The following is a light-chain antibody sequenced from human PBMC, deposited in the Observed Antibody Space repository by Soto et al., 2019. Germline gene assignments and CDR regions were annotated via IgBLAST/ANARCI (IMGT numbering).Light chain of an antibody. CDR1: QDISSS. Sequence: IQLTQSPSSLSASVGDRVTITCRASQDISSSLAWYQQRPGRAPRLLIYLASNLQSGVPSRFSGSGSGTDFTLTIGRLQPEDFATYHCQELYGYPLTFGGGTRVEIK. CDR3: QELYGYPLT. CDR2: LAS. V-gene: IGKV1-9*01. J-gene: IGKJ4*01.